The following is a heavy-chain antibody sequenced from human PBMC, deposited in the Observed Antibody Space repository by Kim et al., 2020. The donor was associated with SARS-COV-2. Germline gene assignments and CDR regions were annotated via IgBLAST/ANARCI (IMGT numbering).Heavy chain of an antibody. D-gene: IGHD2-21*01. CDR2: IDPSDSYS. CDR1: GYSFTTHW. CDR3: VRLPGGVGDFLLSY. V-gene: IGHV5-10-1*01. J-gene: IGHJ4*02. Sequence: GESLKISCKGSGYSFTTHWINWVRQMPGKGLEWMGRIDPSDSYSNYSPSFQGYVTISADKSITTAYLPLSSLKASDTAIFHCVRLPGGVGDFLLSYWGQG.